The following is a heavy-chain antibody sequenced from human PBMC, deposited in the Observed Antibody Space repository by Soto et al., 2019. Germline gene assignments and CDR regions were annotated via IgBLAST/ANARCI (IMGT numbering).Heavy chain of an antibody. CDR2: ISNSGSNR. CDR1: GFTSSNYV. Sequence: EVQLLEYGGGLVQPGGSLRLSCAASGFTSSNYVMSWVRQAPGKGPEWVSSISNSGSNRYYAESVKGRVTISRDNSNNTLYLQMNSLRAEDTALYYCARRGRTLPHYSYYMDVWGKGTTVTVSS. J-gene: IGHJ6*03. V-gene: IGHV3-23*01. CDR3: ARRGRTLPHYSYYMDV.